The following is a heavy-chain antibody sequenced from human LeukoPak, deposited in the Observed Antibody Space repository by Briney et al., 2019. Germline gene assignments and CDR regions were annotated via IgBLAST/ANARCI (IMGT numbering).Heavy chain of an antibody. Sequence: GGSLRLSCAASGFTFSTYWMSWVRQAPGKGLEWVANIKKDGSEKYYMDSVKGRFPISRDNAENSLYLQMNSLRAEDTAVYYCAREGVHCSGRSCLKAYWGQGTQVTVSS. CDR1: GFTFSTYW. CDR3: AREGVHCSGRSCLKAY. D-gene: IGHD2-15*01. V-gene: IGHV3-7*03. J-gene: IGHJ4*02. CDR2: IKKDGSEK.